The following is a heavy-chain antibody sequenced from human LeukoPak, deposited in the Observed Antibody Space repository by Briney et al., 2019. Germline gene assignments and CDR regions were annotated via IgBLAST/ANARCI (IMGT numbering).Heavy chain of an antibody. CDR3: ARDLGRTAAAGTLDNY. CDR2: ISGGGVTT. J-gene: IGHJ4*02. D-gene: IGHD6-13*01. V-gene: IGHV3-23*01. CDR1: GFTSIAYA. Sequence: GGSLRLSCVGSGFTSIAYALTWARQAPGKGLEWVSGISGGGVTTYYADSVKGRFTISRDNSKNTLYLQMNSLRAEDTAVYYCARDLGRTAAAGTLDNYWGQGTLVTVSS.